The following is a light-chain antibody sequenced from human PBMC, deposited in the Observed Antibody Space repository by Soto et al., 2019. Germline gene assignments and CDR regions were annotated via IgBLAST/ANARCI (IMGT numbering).Light chain of an antibody. CDR2: GNT. Sequence: QLVLTQPPSVSGAPGQRVTISCTGTNSNIGAGYDVHWYQQLPGTAPKRLIYGNTIRPSGVPDRFSGSKSGTSASLAIAGLQAEDEGDYYCQSYDNSLSGLYVFGTGTKVTVL. CDR3: QSYDNSLSGLYV. V-gene: IGLV1-40*01. J-gene: IGLJ1*01. CDR1: NSNIGAGYD.